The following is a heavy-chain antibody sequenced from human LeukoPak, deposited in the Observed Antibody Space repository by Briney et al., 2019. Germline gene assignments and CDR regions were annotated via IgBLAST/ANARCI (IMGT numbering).Heavy chain of an antibody. V-gene: IGHV1-69*04. Sequence: SVKVSCKTSGDTFSSYVISWVRQAPGQGLEWMGRIIPILAMANYAQRFQGRVTITADKSTSTAYMELSSLRSEDTAVYYCAIKLGYCSSTSCSPGAFDIWGQGTIVTVSS. CDR1: GDTFSSYV. CDR2: IIPILAMA. D-gene: IGHD2-2*01. J-gene: IGHJ3*02. CDR3: AIKLGYCSSTSCSPGAFDI.